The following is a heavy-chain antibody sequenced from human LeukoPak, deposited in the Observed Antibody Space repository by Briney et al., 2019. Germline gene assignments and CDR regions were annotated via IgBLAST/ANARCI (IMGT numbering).Heavy chain of an antibody. D-gene: IGHD6-6*01. Sequence: GGSLRLSCAASGFTFSSYWMHWVRQVPGKGLVRVSRINTDESSATYADFVKGRFTISRDNAKNTLHLQLNSLRVDDTAVYYCARANQGYSSSSADYWGQGTLVTVSS. V-gene: IGHV3-74*01. CDR3: ARANQGYSSSSADY. CDR2: INTDESSA. J-gene: IGHJ4*02. CDR1: GFTFSSYW.